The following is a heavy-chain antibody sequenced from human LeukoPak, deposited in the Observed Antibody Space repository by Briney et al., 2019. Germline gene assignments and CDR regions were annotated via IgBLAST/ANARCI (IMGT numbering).Heavy chain of an antibody. D-gene: IGHD3-16*01. CDR2: IYGGGSTTYNPSP. CDR3: ARDRGWGSPVAY. V-gene: IGHV4-4*07. Sequence: SETLSLTCIVSGGSISSYFWNWIRQPAGKGLEWIGKIYGGGSTTYNPSPNYNPSLKSRVTMSMDTSNNEFSLSLTSVTSSDTAVYYGARDRGWGSPVAYWGQGIWSPSPQ. J-gene: IGHJ4*02. CDR1: GGSISSYF.